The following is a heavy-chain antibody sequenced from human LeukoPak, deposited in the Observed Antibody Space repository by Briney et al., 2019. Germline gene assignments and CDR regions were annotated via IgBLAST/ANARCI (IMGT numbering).Heavy chain of an antibody. CDR2: IDEGDGNT. J-gene: IGHJ1*01. CDR3: AKQLLLGS. CDR1: GFTFSSHA. Sequence: QTGGSLRLSCAASGFTFSSHAMNWVGQAPGKGLEWVSSIDEGDGNTHYADSVKGRFTIYRDNSKNTLYLQLNSLRVDDTAVYYFAKQLLLGSWGQGTLVTVSS. V-gene: IGHV3-23*01. D-gene: IGHD6-19*01.